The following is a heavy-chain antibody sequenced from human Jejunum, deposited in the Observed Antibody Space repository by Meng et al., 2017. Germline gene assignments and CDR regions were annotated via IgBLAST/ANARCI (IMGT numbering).Heavy chain of an antibody. V-gene: IGHV1-18*01. CDR2: ISAYNGNT. J-gene: IGHJ4*02. CDR3: TILSHCTGGTCYPYDY. D-gene: IGHD2-15*01. Sequence: QVQLVQSGAEEKKPGASVKVSCKASGYTFTSYGISWVRQAPGQGLEWMGWISAYNGNTNYAQKFQGRVTMTTDTSTSTAYMELRSLRSDDTAVYYCTILSHCTGGTCYPYDYWGQGTLVTVSS. CDR1: GYTFTSYG.